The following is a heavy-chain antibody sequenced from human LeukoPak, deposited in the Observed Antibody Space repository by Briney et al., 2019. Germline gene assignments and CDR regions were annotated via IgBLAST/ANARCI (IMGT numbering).Heavy chain of an antibody. D-gene: IGHD2-2*01. V-gene: IGHV3-7*01. CDR1: GFSFSIDW. CDR2: INQEESKK. J-gene: IGHJ4*02. CDR3: ARDHAYRTDY. Sequence: GGTLRLSCAASGFSFSIDWMCWVRQAPGKGLEWVANINQEESKKYYVDPVKGRFTISRDNAKNSLYLQMSSLRAEDTAVYYCARDHAYRTDYWGQGTLVTVSS.